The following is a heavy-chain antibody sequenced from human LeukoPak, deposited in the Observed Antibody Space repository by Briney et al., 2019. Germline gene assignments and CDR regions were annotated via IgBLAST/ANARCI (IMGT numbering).Heavy chain of an antibody. V-gene: IGHV3-30-3*01. Sequence: GGSLRLSCAASGFTFSSYAMHWVRQAPGKGLEWVAVISYDGSNKYYADSVKGRFTISRDNSKNTLYLQMNSLRAEDTAVYYCARSPYSSSSAHYFDYWGQGTLVTVSS. CDR2: ISYDGSNK. D-gene: IGHD6-13*01. J-gene: IGHJ4*02. CDR1: GFTFSSYA. CDR3: ARSPYSSSSAHYFDY.